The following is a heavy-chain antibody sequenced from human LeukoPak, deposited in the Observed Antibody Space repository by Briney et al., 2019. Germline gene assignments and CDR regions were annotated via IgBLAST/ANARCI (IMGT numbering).Heavy chain of an antibody. CDR2: IGPTGSDR. V-gene: IGHV3-21*06. D-gene: IGHD1-14*01. J-gene: IGHJ4*02. CDR1: GLTFSISG. Sequence: GGSLRLSCTASGLTFSISGFNWVRQAPGKGLEWVASIGPTGSDRYHADSIKGRFTISRDNANNFLYLQMNSLRAEDTAVYYCATETNGRHYDYWGQGTLLTVSS. CDR3: ATETNGRHYDY.